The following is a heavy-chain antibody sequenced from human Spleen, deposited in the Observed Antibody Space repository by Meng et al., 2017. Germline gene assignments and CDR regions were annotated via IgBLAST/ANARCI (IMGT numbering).Heavy chain of an antibody. CDR3: ARRMAVAGYYFDY. CDR2: IYSGGDT. D-gene: IGHD6-19*01. CDR1: GFSVSHNY. J-gene: IGHJ4*02. V-gene: IGHV3-66*02. Sequence: GGSLRLSCAASGFSVSHNYMSWVRQAPGKGLEWVSVIYSGGDTYYANSVKGRFTISRDNSKNTVFLQINSLRSEDTAVYYCARRMAVAGYYFDYWGQGTLVTVSS.